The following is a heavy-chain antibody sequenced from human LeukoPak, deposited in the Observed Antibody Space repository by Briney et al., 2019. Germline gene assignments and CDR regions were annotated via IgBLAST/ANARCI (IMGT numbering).Heavy chain of an antibody. Sequence: ASVKVSCKASGYTFTGFFIHWVRQAPGQGLEWMGWINPNSGGTNYAQEFQGRVTMTRDTSISTAYMELSRLRSDDTAVYYCARAPRWVVPAAILDYWGQGTLVTVSS. D-gene: IGHD2-2*01. CDR3: ARAPRWVVPAAILDY. CDR1: GYTFTGFF. CDR2: INPNSGGT. J-gene: IGHJ4*02. V-gene: IGHV1-2*02.